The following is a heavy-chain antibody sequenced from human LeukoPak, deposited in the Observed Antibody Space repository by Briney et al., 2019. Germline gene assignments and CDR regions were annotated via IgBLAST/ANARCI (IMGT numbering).Heavy chain of an antibody. CDR3: ARFPTYYYGSDHDY. CDR2: IDWDDDK. D-gene: IGHD3-10*01. CDR1: GFSLSTSGMC. V-gene: IGHV2-70*11. J-gene: IGHJ4*02. Sequence: SGPALVKPTQTLTLTCTFSGFSLSTSGMCVSWIRQPPGKALEWLARIDWDDDKYYSTSLKTRLTISKDTSKNQVVLTMTNMDPVDTATYYCARFPTYYYGSDHDYWGQGTLVTVSS.